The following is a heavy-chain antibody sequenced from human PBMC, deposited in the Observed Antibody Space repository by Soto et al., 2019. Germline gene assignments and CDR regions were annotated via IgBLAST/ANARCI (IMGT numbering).Heavy chain of an antibody. D-gene: IGHD2-8*01. CDR1: GGTFSMYA. CDR3: ASTKGGSDYHYGMDV. J-gene: IGHJ6*02. Sequence: SVKVYCKASGGTFSMYAISWVRQAPGQGLEWMGGIIPIFGTANYAQKFQGRVTMTRDTSISTAYMELSRLRTDDKAVYFCASTKGGSDYHYGMDVWGQGTTVTVSS. V-gene: IGHV1-69*05. CDR2: IIPIFGTA.